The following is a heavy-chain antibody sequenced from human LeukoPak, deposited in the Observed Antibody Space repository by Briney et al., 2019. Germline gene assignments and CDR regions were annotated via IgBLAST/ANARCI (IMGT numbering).Heavy chain of an antibody. CDR3: AKDDCSGGSCYSSGNDAFDI. J-gene: IGHJ3*02. Sequence: GRSLRLSCAASGFTFSNYAMHWVRQAPGKGLEWVAIIWYDGSNKYYADSVKGRFTISRDNSKNTLYLQMSSLRAEDTAIYYCAKDDCSGGSCYSSGNDAFDIWGQGTMVTVSS. CDR1: GFTFSNYA. V-gene: IGHV3-33*06. D-gene: IGHD2-15*01. CDR2: IWYDGSNK.